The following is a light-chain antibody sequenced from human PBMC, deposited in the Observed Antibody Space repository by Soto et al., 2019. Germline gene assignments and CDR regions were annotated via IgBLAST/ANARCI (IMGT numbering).Light chain of an antibody. CDR1: QSVTTY. J-gene: IGKJ5*01. Sequence: DYQLTQAPSSLSASVGERVTVTCRASQSVTTYLNWHQQKPGKAPNLLIYTSSSLQSGVPSRFSGSGSGTDFALTISGLQPEYFATYYCQQTYSSPPTFGQGTRLEIK. V-gene: IGKV1-39*01. CDR2: TSS. CDR3: QQTYSSPPT.